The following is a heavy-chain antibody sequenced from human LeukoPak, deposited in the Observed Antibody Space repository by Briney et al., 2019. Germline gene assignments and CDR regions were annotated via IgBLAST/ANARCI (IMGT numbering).Heavy chain of an antibody. J-gene: IGHJ4*02. V-gene: IGHV1-2*02. CDR3: ARQPLYSSGWYYFNR. CDR1: GYTVTGYS. Sequence: GASVKVSCKASGYTVTGYSIHWVRQAPGQGLEWMGYINPDSGGTNYAQKFEGRLTMTRDTSISTVYMDLTSLRSDDTAVYYCARQPLYSSGWYYFNRWGQGTLVTVSS. CDR2: INPDSGGT. D-gene: IGHD6-25*01.